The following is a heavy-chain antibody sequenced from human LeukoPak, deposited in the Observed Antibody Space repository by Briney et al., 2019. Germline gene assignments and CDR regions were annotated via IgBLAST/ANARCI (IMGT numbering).Heavy chain of an antibody. CDR2: IKQDGSEK. Sequence: TGGSLRLSCAASGFTFSSYWMSWVRQAPGKGLEWVANIKQDGSEKYYVDSVKGRFTISRDNSKNKLYLQMNSLRAEDPGVYYCAKGPYSSGWYYFAYWGQGTLVTVSS. V-gene: IGHV3-7*01. D-gene: IGHD6-19*01. CDR3: AKGPYSSGWYYFAY. CDR1: GFTFSSYW. J-gene: IGHJ4*02.